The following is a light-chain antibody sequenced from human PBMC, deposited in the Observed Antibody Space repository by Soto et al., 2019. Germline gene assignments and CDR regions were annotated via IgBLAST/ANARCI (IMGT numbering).Light chain of an antibody. V-gene: IGLV1-40*01. Sequence: QAVVTQPPSISGAPGQRVTISCTGSSSNIGAGSDVHWYHQLPGTAPKLLIYGNTNRPSGVPDRFSGSKSGTSASLAIAGLQTEDEGDYYCGTWDNSLNAGVFGGGTKLTVL. CDR2: GNT. CDR1: SSNIGAGSD. J-gene: IGLJ2*01. CDR3: GTWDNSLNAGV.